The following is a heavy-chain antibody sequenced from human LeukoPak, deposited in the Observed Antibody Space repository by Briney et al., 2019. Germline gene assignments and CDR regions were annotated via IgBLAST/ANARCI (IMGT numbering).Heavy chain of an antibody. CDR3: ARVADSSGKAFDI. Sequence: SQTLSLTCTVSGGSISSGGYYWSWIRQPPGRGLEWIGYIYHSGSTYYNPSLKSRVTISVDRSKNQFSLKLSSVTAADTAVYYCARVADSSGKAFDIWGQGTMVTVSS. CDR1: GGSISSGGYY. V-gene: IGHV4-30-2*01. J-gene: IGHJ3*02. D-gene: IGHD3-22*01. CDR2: IYHSGST.